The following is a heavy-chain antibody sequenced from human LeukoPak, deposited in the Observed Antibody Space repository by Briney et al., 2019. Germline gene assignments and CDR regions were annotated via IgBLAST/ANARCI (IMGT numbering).Heavy chain of an antibody. D-gene: IGHD3-22*01. CDR2: IYSSGTT. Sequence: SETLSLTCTVSGGSISTYYWSWIRQPPGKGLEWIGYIYSSGTTNYNPSLKSRVTISVDTSKNQFSLKLNSVTAADTAVYYCARVPRYYDSSGYYVGYFDYWGQGILVTVSS. CDR1: GGSISTYY. V-gene: IGHV4-59*01. CDR3: ARVPRYYDSSGYYVGYFDY. J-gene: IGHJ4*02.